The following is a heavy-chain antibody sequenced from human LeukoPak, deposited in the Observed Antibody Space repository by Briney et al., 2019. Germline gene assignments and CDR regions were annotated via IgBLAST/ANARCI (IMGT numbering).Heavy chain of an antibody. Sequence: ASVKVSCKASGYTFTGYYMHWVRQAPGQGLEWMGWINPNSGGTNYAQKFQGRVTMTRDTSISTAYMELSRLRSDDTAVYYCARDSLTYYDFWSGYFRDYYYYGMDVWGQGTTVTVSS. J-gene: IGHJ6*02. CDR1: GYTFTGYY. D-gene: IGHD3-3*01. CDR3: ARDSLTYYDFWSGYFRDYYYYGMDV. CDR2: INPNSGGT. V-gene: IGHV1-2*02.